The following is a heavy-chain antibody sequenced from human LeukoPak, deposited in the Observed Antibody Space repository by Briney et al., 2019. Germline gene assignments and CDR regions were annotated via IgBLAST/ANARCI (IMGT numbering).Heavy chain of an antibody. D-gene: IGHD3-10*01. J-gene: IGHJ4*02. CDR1: GFAFTSYG. Sequence: GGTLRRSCAASGFAFTSYGREWVRQAPCKGVQWVAVISYDGSNKYYADSVKGRFTISRDNSKNTLYLQMSSLRAEDTAVYYCAKDYYYGSGSYYNPSIDYWGQGTLVTVSS. V-gene: IGHV3-30*02. CDR3: AKDYYYGSGSYYNPSIDY. CDR2: ISYDGSNK.